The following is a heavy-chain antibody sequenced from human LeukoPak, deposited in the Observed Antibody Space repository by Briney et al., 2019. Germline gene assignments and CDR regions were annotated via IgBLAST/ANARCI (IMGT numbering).Heavy chain of an antibody. V-gene: IGHV3-23*01. CDR1: GFAFSSYA. Sequence: GGSLRLSCAASGFAFSSYAMSWVRQAPGKGLEWVSVISGSGGTTYYADSVKGRFTISRDNSKNTLYVQMNSLRAEDTAVYYCARVPFGSYPYYYMDVWGKGTTATVSS. D-gene: IGHD2-15*01. J-gene: IGHJ6*03. CDR3: ARVPFGSYPYYYMDV. CDR2: ISGSGGTT.